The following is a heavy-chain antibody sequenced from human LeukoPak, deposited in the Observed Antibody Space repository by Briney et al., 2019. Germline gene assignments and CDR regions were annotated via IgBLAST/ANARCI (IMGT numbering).Heavy chain of an antibody. J-gene: IGHJ4*02. V-gene: IGHV3-21*04. CDR1: GFTFSSYS. Sequence: TGGSLRLSCAASGFTFSSYSMNWVRQAPGKGLEWVSSISSSSSYIYYADSVKGRFTISRDNAKNTLYLQMSSLRAEDAGVYYCAKAPVTTCSGAFCYPFDYWGQGTLVTVSS. D-gene: IGHD2-15*01. CDR3: AKAPVTTCSGAFCYPFDY. CDR2: ISSSSSYI.